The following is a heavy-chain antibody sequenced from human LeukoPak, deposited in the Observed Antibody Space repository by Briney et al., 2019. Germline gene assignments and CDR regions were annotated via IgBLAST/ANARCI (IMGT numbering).Heavy chain of an antibody. D-gene: IGHD3-10*01. CDR1: GYTFTSYG. V-gene: IGHV1-18*01. CDR3: ARDAREVLFWFGEFFP. J-gene: IGHJ5*02. CDR2: ISGYDGKT. Sequence: GASVKVSRKASGYTFTSYGINWVRQAPGQGLEWMGWISGYDGKTKYAPKIQGRVTMTIDTSTSTAYMELRSLRSDDTAVYYCARDAREVLFWFGEFFPWGQGTLVTVSS.